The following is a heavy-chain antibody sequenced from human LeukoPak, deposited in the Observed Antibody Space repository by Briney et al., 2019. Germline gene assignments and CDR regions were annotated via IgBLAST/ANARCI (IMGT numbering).Heavy chain of an antibody. V-gene: IGHV4-30-4*08. CDR3: ARGSHDFWCGYRIYWFDP. J-gene: IGHJ5*02. Sequence: SETLSLTCTVSGGSISSGDYYWSWIRQPPGKGLEWIGYIYYSGSTYYNPSLKSRVTISVDTSKNQFSLKLSSVTAADTAVYYCARGSHDFWCGYRIYWFDPWGQGTLVTVSS. CDR2: IYYSGST. CDR1: GGSISSGDYY. D-gene: IGHD3-3*01.